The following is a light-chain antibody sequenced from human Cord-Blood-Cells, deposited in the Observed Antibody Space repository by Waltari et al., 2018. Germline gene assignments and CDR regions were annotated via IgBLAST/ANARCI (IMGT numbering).Light chain of an antibody. V-gene: IGKV3-11*01. CDR3: QQRSNWPPWIT. CDR2: DAS. CDR1: QSVISY. Sequence: EIVLTQSTATPSLSPGERATLPCRASQSVISYLAWYQQKPGQAPRLLIYDASNRATGIPARFSGSGSGTDFTLTISSLEPEDFAVYYCQQRSNWPPWITFGQGTRLEIK. J-gene: IGKJ5*01.